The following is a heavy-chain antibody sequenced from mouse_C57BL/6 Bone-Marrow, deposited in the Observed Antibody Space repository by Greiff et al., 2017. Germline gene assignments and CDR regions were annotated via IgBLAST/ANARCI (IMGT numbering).Heavy chain of an antibody. J-gene: IGHJ3*01. CDR1: GFSLTSYG. D-gene: IGHD2-4*01. CDR2: IWSGGST. Sequence: QVQLKESGPGLVQPSQSLSITCTVSGFSLTSYGVHWVRQSPGKGLEWLGVIWSGGSTDYNAAFISRLSISKDNSKSQVFFKMNSLQADDTAIYYCARNDPLYDYDWNWFAYWGQGTLVTVSA. CDR3: ARNDPLYDYDWNWFAY. V-gene: IGHV2-2*01.